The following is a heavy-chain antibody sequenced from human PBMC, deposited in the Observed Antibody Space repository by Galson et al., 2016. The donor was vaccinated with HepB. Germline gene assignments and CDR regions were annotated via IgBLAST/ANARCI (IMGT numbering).Heavy chain of an antibody. Sequence: SVKVSCKASGSTFTGYYIHWVRQAPGQGLEWMGRINTNSGGSDHPQKFQGRVTLTRDTSISTAYMELSRLRHDDTAVYYCAREGARASAMHVWGQGTTVTVSS. CDR2: INTNSGGS. CDR1: GSTFTGYY. D-gene: IGHD3-16*01. V-gene: IGHV1-2*06. CDR3: AREGARASAMHV. J-gene: IGHJ6*02.